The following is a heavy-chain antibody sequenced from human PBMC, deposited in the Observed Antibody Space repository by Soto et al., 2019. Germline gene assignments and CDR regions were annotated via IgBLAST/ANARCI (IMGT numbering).Heavy chain of an antibody. CDR2: MNPTSDNT. CDR3: ARDYDFWSGYGPNGMDV. D-gene: IGHD3-3*01. V-gene: IGHV1-8*01. CDR1: GYTFTSYD. J-gene: IGHJ6*02. Sequence: ASVKVSCKTSGYTFTSYDINWVRQAAGQGLEWMGWMNPTSDNTGYAQKFQGRVTITADESTSTAYMELSSLRSEDTAVYYCARDYDFWSGYGPNGMDVWGQGTTVTVSS.